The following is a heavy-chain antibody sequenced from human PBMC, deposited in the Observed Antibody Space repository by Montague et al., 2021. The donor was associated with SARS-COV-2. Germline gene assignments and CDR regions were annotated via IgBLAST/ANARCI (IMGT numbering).Heavy chain of an antibody. D-gene: IGHD6-19*01. Sequence: CAISGDSVSRIGVGWNWIRQSPSRGLEWLGSTYYTSKWNNDYTISVKSRISISPDTSKNQFSLQLKSVTPEDTAVYYCARGLGLGDFDYWGQGTLVTVSS. V-gene: IGHV6-1*01. CDR3: ARGLGLGDFDY. CDR1: GDSVSRIGVG. J-gene: IGHJ4*02. CDR2: TYYTSKWNN.